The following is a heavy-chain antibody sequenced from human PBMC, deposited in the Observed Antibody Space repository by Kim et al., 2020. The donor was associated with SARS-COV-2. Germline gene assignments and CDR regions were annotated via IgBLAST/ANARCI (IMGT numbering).Heavy chain of an antibody. D-gene: IGHD3-3*02. J-gene: IGHJ4*02. V-gene: IGHV3-74*01. Sequence: EGGSRYYADSVKGRFTTSRDNANNMVYLQMNSLRVDDTAIYYCTSIFEYWGQGALVTVSS. CDR2: EGGSR. CDR3: TSIFEY.